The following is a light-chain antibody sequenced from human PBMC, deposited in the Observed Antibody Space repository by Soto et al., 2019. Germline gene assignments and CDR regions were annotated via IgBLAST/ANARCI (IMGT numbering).Light chain of an antibody. CDR3: EQSDIYPLT. V-gene: IGKV1D-16*01. J-gene: IGKJ4*01. Sequence: DVQMTQSPSSLSASVGDRVTITCRASQDINSYLAWYQQKPGNAPKSLIYAASSVQTGVPSRFSCSESGTHFTLATTTLQPEDSASYYCEQSDIYPLTCGGGTKVEI. CDR2: AAS. CDR1: QDINSY.